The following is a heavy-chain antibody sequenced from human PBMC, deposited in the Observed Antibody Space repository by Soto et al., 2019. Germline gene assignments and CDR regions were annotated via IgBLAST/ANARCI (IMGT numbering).Heavy chain of an antibody. Sequence: QVQLVESGGGVVQPGRSLRLSCAASGFTFSSYGMHWVRQAPGKGLEWVAVIWYDGSNKYYADSVKGRFTISRDNSKNTLYLQMNSLRAEDTAVYYCARGVGGSSGLLFDYWGQGTLVTVSS. V-gene: IGHV3-33*01. CDR3: ARGVGGSSGLLFDY. D-gene: IGHD6-19*01. J-gene: IGHJ4*02. CDR2: IWYDGSNK. CDR1: GFTFSSYG.